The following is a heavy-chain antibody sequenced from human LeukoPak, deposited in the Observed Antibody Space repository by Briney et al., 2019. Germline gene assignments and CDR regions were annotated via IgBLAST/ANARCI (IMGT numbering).Heavy chain of an antibody. Sequence: SETLSLTCTVSGGSISSSSYYWGWIRRPPGKGLEWIGSIYYSGSTYYNPSLKSRVTISVDTSKNQFSLKLSSVTAADTAVYYCARLEGATYFDYWGQGTLVTVSS. V-gene: IGHV4-39*01. J-gene: IGHJ4*02. CDR2: IYYSGST. CDR1: GGSISSSSYY. CDR3: ARLEGATYFDY. D-gene: IGHD1-26*01.